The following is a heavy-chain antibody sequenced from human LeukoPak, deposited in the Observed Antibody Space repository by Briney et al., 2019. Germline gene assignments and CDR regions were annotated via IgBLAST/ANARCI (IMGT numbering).Heavy chain of an antibody. Sequence: GASVKVSCKASGGTFSSYAISWVRQAPGQGLEWMGGIIPIFGTANYAQKFQGRVTITADESMSTAYMELSSLRSEDTAVYYCARDSVPHSTVYYYYMDVWGKGTTVTVSS. V-gene: IGHV1-69*13. CDR3: ARDSVPHSTVYYYYMDV. D-gene: IGHD2-8*02. CDR2: IIPIFGTA. J-gene: IGHJ6*03. CDR1: GGTFSSYA.